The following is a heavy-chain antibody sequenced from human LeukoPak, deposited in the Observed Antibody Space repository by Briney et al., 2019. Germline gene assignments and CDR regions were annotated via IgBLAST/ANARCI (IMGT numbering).Heavy chain of an antibody. Sequence: ASVKVYCKASGYTFTDYFIHWVRQAPGQGLEWMGWINPKSGDTNSAQNFQGRVTMTRDTSINTVYMQLHRLRFDDTAVYYCARDGPGQKSNFDFWGQGTLVTVSS. CDR2: INPKSGDT. J-gene: IGHJ4*02. V-gene: IGHV1-2*02. CDR1: GYTFTDYF. CDR3: ARDGPGQKSNFDF.